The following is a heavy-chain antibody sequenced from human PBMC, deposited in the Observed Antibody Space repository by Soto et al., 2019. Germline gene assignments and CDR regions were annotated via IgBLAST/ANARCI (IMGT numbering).Heavy chain of an antibody. D-gene: IGHD6-19*01. V-gene: IGHV1-2*04. CDR1: GYTFTGYY. Sequence: ASVKVSCRSSGYTFTGYYMHWVRQAPGQGLEWMGWINPNSGGTNYAQKFQGWVTMTRDTSISTAYMELSRLRSDDTAVYYCARSEVAGNKRSYDYWGQGTLVPVSS. J-gene: IGHJ4*02. CDR2: INPNSGGT. CDR3: ARSEVAGNKRSYDY.